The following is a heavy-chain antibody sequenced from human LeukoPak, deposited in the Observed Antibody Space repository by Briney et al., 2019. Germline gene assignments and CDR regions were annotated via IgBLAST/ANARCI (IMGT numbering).Heavy chain of an antibody. CDR2: ISYDESNK. V-gene: IGHV3-30-3*01. Sequence: GRSLRLSCAASGFTFSSYAMHWVRQAPGKGLEWVAVISYDESNKYYADSVKGRFTISRDNSKNTLYLQMNSLRAEDTAVYYCARDGPPGYYDFWSGYYPAMVDYWGQGTLVTVSS. CDR1: GFTFSSYA. CDR3: ARDGPPGYYDFWSGYYPAMVDY. J-gene: IGHJ4*02. D-gene: IGHD3-3*01.